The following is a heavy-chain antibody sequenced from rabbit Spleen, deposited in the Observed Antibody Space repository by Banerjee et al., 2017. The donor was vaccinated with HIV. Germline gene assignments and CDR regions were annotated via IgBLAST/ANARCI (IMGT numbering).Heavy chain of an antibody. D-gene: IGHD1-1*01. CDR3: ARDTSSSFSSYGMDL. CDR2: IGLYNSC. J-gene: IGHJ6*01. V-gene: IGHV1S45*01. CDR1: GIDFNSDS. Sequence: QEQLVESGGGLVQPEGSLTLTCKASGIDFNSDSMCWVRQAPGKGLEWIACIGLYNSCYATWAKGRFTVSKTSSTTVTLQMTSLTAADTATYFCARDTSSSFSSYGMDLWGQGTLVTVS.